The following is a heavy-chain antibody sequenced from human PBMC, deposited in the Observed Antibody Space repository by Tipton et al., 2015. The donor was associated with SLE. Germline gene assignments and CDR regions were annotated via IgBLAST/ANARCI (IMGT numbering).Heavy chain of an antibody. CDR1: GGSFSGYY. CDR3: ANYHYDATGSQSVNH. J-gene: IGHJ5*02. Sequence: TLSLTCAVYGGSFSGYYWTWIRQPPGKGLEWLAYVFYSGSSNFNRAHYNPSLMGRVTISVDTSRNQFSLRLTSVNAADTAVYYCANYHYDATGSQSVNHWGQGALVTVSS. CDR2: VFYSGSS. V-gene: IGHV4-59*01. D-gene: IGHD3-16*01.